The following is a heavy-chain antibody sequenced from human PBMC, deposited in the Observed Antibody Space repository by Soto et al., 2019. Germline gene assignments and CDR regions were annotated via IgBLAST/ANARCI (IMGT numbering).Heavy chain of an antibody. Sequence: QVQLQQWGAGLLKPSETLSLTCAVYGGSFSGYYWTWIRQPPGKGLEWIGEINHSGSTNYNPSLGSRVTMSVDTSKNQFSLKLNSVTAADTAVYYCAAGTAFWGQGTLVTVSS. V-gene: IGHV4-34*01. J-gene: IGHJ4*02. D-gene: IGHD6-13*01. CDR1: GGSFSGYY. CDR2: INHSGST. CDR3: AAGTAF.